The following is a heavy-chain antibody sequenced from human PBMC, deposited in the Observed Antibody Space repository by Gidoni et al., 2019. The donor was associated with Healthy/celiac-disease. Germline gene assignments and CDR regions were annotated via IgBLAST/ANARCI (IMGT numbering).Heavy chain of an antibody. Sequence: EVQLVESGGGLVQPGRSLRLSCTASGFTFGDYAMSWVRQAPGKGLEWVGFIRSKAYGGTTEYAASVKGRFTISRDDSKSIAYLQMNSLKTEDTAVYYCTRDGLRGYYPTDAFDIWGQGTMVTVSS. CDR3: TRDGLRGYYPTDAFDI. D-gene: IGHD3-22*01. J-gene: IGHJ3*02. CDR1: GFTFGDYA. V-gene: IGHV3-49*04. CDR2: IRSKAYGGTT.